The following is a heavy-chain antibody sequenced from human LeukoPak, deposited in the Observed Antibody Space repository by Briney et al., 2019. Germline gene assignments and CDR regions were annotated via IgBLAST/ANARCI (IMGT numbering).Heavy chain of an antibody. Sequence: GESLRLSCAASGFSVSMKYMTWVRQAPGKGLEWVSVILSGGTTYYADSVKGRFTVSRDNSKNMMYLQMNSLRAEDAAVYYCARFSGPGMQHYYYYMDVWGTGTTVTVSS. CDR2: ILSGGTT. CDR3: ARFSGPGMQHYYYYMDV. V-gene: IGHV3-53*01. D-gene: IGHD3-10*01. CDR1: GFSVSMKY. J-gene: IGHJ6*03.